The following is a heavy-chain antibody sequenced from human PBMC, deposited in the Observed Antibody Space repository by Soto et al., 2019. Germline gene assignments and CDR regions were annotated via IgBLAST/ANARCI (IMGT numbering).Heavy chain of an antibody. D-gene: IGHD3-22*01. V-gene: IGHV3-7*04. Sequence: GGSLRLSCAASGFTFSSYWMSWVRQAPGKGLEWVANIKQDGSEKWYVDSVKGRFTMSRDNAKNSFYLQMNRLRAEDTAVYFCARGDYYDSSGPFSDAFDIWGRGTMVTVSS. CDR3: ARGDYYDSSGPFSDAFDI. J-gene: IGHJ3*02. CDR2: IKQDGSEK. CDR1: GFTFSSYW.